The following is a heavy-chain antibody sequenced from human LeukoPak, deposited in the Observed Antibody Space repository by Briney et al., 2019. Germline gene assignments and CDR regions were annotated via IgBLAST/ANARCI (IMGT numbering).Heavy chain of an antibody. D-gene: IGHD3-3*01. Sequence: PGGSLRLSCAASGFTFSSYAMHWVRQAPGKGLEWVAVISYDGSNKYYADSVKGRFTISRDNSKNTLYLQMNSLRAEDTAVYYCASAFWSGFRFDYWGQGTLVTVSS. V-gene: IGHV3-30*14. J-gene: IGHJ4*02. CDR2: ISYDGSNK. CDR1: GFTFSSYA. CDR3: ASAFWSGFRFDY.